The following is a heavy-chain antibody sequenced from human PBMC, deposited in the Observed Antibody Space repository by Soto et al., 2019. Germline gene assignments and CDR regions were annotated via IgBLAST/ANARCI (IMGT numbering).Heavy chain of an antibody. Sequence: PSETLSLTCSVSDSPISSYYWGWFRQPPGQGLEWVGYVYYTGTTTYNPSLKSRVTVSLDTSKNQLSLNLRSVTAADTAVYYCARLGGYYQAFDRWGQGTLVTVSS. J-gene: IGHJ4*01. V-gene: IGHV4-59*08. CDR3: ARLGGYYQAFDR. D-gene: IGHD3-22*01. CDR1: DSPISSYY. CDR2: VYYTGTT.